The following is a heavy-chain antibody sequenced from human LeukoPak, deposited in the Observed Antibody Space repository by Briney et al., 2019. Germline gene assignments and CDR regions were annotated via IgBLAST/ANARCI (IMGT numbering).Heavy chain of an antibody. D-gene: IGHD4-17*01. Sequence: SGPALVKPTQTLTLTCTFSGFSLSPSGMCASWIRQPPGKALEWLALIDWDDDKYYSTSLKTRLTISKDTSENQVVLTMTNMDPVDTATYYCARDYGDYWGYYYYGMDVWGQGTTVTVSS. CDR3: ARDYGDYWGYYYYGMDV. V-gene: IGHV2-70*01. CDR2: IDWDDDK. CDR1: GFSLSPSGMC. J-gene: IGHJ6*02.